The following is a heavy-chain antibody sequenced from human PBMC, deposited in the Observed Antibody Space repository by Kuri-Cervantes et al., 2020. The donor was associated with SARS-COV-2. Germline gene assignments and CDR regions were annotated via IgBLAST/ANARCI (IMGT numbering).Heavy chain of an antibody. CDR3: AREEFCNDTNCYTVIDS. CDR2: ISYHGINK. CDR1: GFTFNSHA. J-gene: IGHJ4*02. Sequence: GESLKISCTASGFTFNSHAMHWVRQAPGQGLEWVTVISYHGINKYYTDSVKGRFTISRDNSKNTLYLQMNSLRAEDTAVYYCAREEFCNDTNCYTVIDSWGQGTLVTVSS. V-gene: IGHV3-30-3*01. D-gene: IGHD2-2*02.